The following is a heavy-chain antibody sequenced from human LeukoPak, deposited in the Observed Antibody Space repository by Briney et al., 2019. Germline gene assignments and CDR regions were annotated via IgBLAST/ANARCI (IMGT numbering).Heavy chain of an antibody. V-gene: IGHV1-24*01. CDR3: ATMYDSSGYWYYFDY. J-gene: IGHJ4*02. Sequence: GASVKVSCKVSGYTLTELSMHWVRQAPGKGLEWMGGFDPEDGETIYAQKFQGRVTMTEDTSTDTAYMELSSLRSEDTAVYYCATMYDSSGYWYYFDYWGQGTLVTVSS. CDR1: GYTLTELS. D-gene: IGHD3-22*01. CDR2: FDPEDGET.